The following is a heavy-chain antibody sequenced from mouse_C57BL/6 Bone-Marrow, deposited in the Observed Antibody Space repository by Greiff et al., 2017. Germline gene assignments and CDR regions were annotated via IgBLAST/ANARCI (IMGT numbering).Heavy chain of an antibody. CDR1: GFSLSTSGMG. J-gene: IGHJ1*03. CDR3: ARRRIITTVVATRYFDV. CDR2: VYWDDDK. D-gene: IGHD1-1*01. V-gene: IGHV8-12*01. Sequence: QVTLKVSGPGILQSSQTLSLTCSFSGFSLSTSGMGVSWIRQPSGKGLEWLARVYWDDDKRYNPSLKRRLTISKDTSRNQVFLKITSVETADTATYYCARRRIITTVVATRYFDVWGTGTTVTVSS.